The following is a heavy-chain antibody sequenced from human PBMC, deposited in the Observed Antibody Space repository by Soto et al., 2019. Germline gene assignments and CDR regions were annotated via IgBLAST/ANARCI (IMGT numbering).Heavy chain of an antibody. CDR3: AKDRRAGGNYGFYSDF. CDR2: SSATGAGT. Sequence: QPWGSLRLSCSASVFTFSSYGMTWFRQAPGKGLEWVSFSSATGAGTYFADSVKGRFTISRDNSKNTLYLQMSSLRADDTAVYYCAKDRRAGGNYGFYSDFWGQGALVTVSS. CDR1: VFTFSSYG. V-gene: IGHV3-23*01. J-gene: IGHJ4*02. D-gene: IGHD1-7*01.